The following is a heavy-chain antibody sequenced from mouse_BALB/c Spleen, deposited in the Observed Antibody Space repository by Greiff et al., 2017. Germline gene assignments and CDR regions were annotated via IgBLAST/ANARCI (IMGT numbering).Heavy chain of an antibody. CDR1: GYSITSGYY. CDR3: ARDYYGSSYYAMDY. D-gene: IGHD1-1*01. CDR2: ISYDGSN. Sequence: EVQLKESGPGLVKPSQSLSLTCSVTGYSITSGYYWNWIRQFPGNKLEWMGYISYDGSNNYNPSLKNRISITRDTSKNQFFLKLNSVTTEDTATYYWARDYYGSSYYAMDYWGQGTSVTVSS. V-gene: IGHV3-6*02. J-gene: IGHJ4*01.